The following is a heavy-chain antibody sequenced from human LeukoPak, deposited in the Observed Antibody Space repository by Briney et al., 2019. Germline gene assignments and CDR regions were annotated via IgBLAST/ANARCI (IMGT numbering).Heavy chain of an antibody. J-gene: IGHJ4*02. CDR2: IYYRGST. CDR3: ARDLGGDYDY. V-gene: IGHV4-59*01. D-gene: IGHD4-17*01. CDR1: GGSLSSYY. Sequence: SETLSLTCTVSGGSLSSYYWSWVRQPPGKGLEWIGYIYYRGSTNYNPCVKSRINISVDTSKIQFSLKLRSVTAADTGVYYCARDLGGDYDYWGQGTLVTVSS.